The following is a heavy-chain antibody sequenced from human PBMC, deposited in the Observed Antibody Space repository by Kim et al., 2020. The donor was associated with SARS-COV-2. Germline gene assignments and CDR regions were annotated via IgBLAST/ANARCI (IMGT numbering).Heavy chain of an antibody. D-gene: IGHD2-2*02. Sequence: SETLSLTCAVYGGSFSGYYWSWIRQPPGKGLEWIGEINHSGSTNYNPSLKSRVTISVDTSKNQFSLKLSSVTAADTAVYYCAGSSTSCYNCFDFWGEGPLVTVSS. V-gene: IGHV4-34*01. CDR2: INHSGST. CDR3: AGSSTSCYNCFDF. CDR1: GGSFSGYY. J-gene: IGHJ4*02.